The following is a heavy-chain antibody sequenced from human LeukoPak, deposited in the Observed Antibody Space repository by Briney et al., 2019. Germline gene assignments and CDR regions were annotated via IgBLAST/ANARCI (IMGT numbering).Heavy chain of an antibody. CDR3: VTSTYSSSPS. Sequence: QPGGSLRLSCAASGFTFSNYWMIWVRQAPGKGLEWVANINEDASKKYYVDSVEGRFTISRDDAKNSLYLQMNSLRAEDTAMYYCVTSTYSSSPSWGQGTLVTVSS. CDR1: GFTFSNYW. J-gene: IGHJ5*02. CDR2: INEDASKK. V-gene: IGHV3-7*01. D-gene: IGHD6-6*01.